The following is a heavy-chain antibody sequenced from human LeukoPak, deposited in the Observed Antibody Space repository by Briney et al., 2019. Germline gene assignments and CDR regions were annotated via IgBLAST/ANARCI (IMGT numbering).Heavy chain of an antibody. Sequence: GRSLRLSCAASGFTFGSYGIHWVRQAPGKGLEWVAVISYDGSNKYYADSVKGRFTISRDNSKNTLYLQMNSLRAEDTAVYYCAKRFGWTADSYYYYGMDVWGQGTTVTASS. D-gene: IGHD3-16*01. J-gene: IGHJ6*02. V-gene: IGHV3-30*18. CDR1: GFTFGSYG. CDR2: ISYDGSNK. CDR3: AKRFGWTADSYYYYGMDV.